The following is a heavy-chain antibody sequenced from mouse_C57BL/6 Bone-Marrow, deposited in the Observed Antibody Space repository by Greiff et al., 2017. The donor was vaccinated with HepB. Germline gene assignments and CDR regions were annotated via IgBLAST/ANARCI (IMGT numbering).Heavy chain of an antibody. V-gene: IGHV5-12*01. Sequence: DVMLVESGGGLVQPGGSLKLSCAASGFTFSDYYMYWVRQTPEKRLEWVAYISHGGGSTYYPDPVKGRFTISRDNAKNTLYLQMSRLKSEDTAMYYCARHSYDYDVAWFAYWGQGTLVTVSA. J-gene: IGHJ3*01. CDR2: ISHGGGST. D-gene: IGHD2-4*01. CDR3: ARHSYDYDVAWFAY. CDR1: GFTFSDYY.